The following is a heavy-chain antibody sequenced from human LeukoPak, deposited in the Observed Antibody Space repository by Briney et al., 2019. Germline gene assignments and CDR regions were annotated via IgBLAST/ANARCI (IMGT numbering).Heavy chain of an antibody. CDR2: IYYSGTT. CDR3: ATPDYYYYYMDV. V-gene: IGHV4-39*01. Sequence: SETLSLTCTVSGGSISSSSYYWDWIRQPPGKGLEWIGSIYYSGTTYYNPSLKSRVTISAHTSKNQFSLNLTSVTAADTAVYYCATPDYYYYYMDVWGKGTTVTVSS. CDR1: GGSISSSSYY. J-gene: IGHJ6*03.